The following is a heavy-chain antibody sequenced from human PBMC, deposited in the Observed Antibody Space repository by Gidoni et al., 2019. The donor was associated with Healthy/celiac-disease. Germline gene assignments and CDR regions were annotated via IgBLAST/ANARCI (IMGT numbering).Heavy chain of an antibody. D-gene: IGHD1-26*01. CDR1: GFTFSSYG. V-gene: IGHV3-30*18. J-gene: IGHJ4*02. CDR2: ISYDGSNK. CDR3: AKAPGGIRSPYDY. Sequence: QVQLVESGGGGVKPGRSLRRSCAASGFTFSSYGMHWVRQAPGKGLEWVAVISYDGSNKYYADSVKGRFTISRDNSKNTLYLQMNSLRAEDTAVYYCAKAPGGIRSPYDYWGQGTLVTVSS.